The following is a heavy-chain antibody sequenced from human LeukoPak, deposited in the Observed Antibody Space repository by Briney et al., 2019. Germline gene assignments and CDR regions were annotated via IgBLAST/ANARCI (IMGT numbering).Heavy chain of an antibody. Sequence: PSETLSLTCAVYGGSFSGYYWSWIRQPPGKGLEWIGEINHSGSTNYNPSLKSRVTISVDTSKNQFSLKLSSVTAADTAVYYCAILRMGHWGQGTLVTVSS. CDR1: GGSFSGYY. CDR3: AILRMGH. CDR2: INHSGST. D-gene: IGHD2-21*02. V-gene: IGHV4-34*01. J-gene: IGHJ4*02.